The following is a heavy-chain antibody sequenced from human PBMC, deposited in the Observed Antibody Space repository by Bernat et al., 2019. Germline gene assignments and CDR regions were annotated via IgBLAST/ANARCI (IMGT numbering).Heavy chain of an antibody. V-gene: IGHV4-39*01. J-gene: IGHJ4*02. CDR3: ARQDGDYVALFDY. CDR2: IYYSGST. CDR1: GGSISSSSYY. D-gene: IGHD4-17*01. Sequence: QLQLQESGPGLVKPSETLSLTCTVSGGSISSSSYYWGWIRQPPGKGLEWIGSIYYSGSTYYNPSLKSRVTISVDTSKNQLSLKLSSVTAADTAVYYCARQDGDYVALFDYWGQGTLVTVSS.